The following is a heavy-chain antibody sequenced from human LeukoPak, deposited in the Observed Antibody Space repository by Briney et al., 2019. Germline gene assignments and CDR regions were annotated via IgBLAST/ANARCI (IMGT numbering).Heavy chain of an antibody. V-gene: IGHV1-2*02. D-gene: IGHD6-19*01. CDR1: GYTFTGYY. J-gene: IGHJ4*02. CDR2: INPNSGGT. CDR3: ARDPLQWLVQYYFDY. Sequence: GASVKVSCKASGYTFTGYYMHWVRQAPGQGLEWMGWINPNSGGTNYAQMFQGRVTMTRDTSISTAYMELSRLRSDDTAVYYCARDPLQWLVQYYFDYWGQGTLVTVSS.